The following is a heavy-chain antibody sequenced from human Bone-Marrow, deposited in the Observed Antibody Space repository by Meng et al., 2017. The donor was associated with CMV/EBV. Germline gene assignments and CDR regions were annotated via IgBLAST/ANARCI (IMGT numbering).Heavy chain of an antibody. D-gene: IGHD2-15*01. Sequence: GGSLRLSCVVSGLTASISHMNWVRQAPGKGLEWVSVICPDGTHYAGFVKGRFTISRDDSKNIVYLQMNSLGVEDTALYYCVVGHDSRKVAYWGQGTLVTVS. V-gene: IGHV3-53*01. CDR3: VVGHDSRKVAY. CDR1: GLTASISH. CDR2: ICPDGT. J-gene: IGHJ4*02.